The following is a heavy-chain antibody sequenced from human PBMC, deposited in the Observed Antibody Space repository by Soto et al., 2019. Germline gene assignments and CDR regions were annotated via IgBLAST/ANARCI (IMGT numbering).Heavy chain of an antibody. CDR2: IYYSGST. CDR3: ARHPYCGGDCYSWSVYFDY. V-gene: IGHV4-59*08. D-gene: IGHD2-21*01. CDR1: GGSISSYY. Sequence: QVQLQESGPGLVKPSETLSLTCTVSGGSISSYYWSWIRQPPGKGLEWIGYIYYSGSTNYNPSLTSRVTISVDTSKNQFSLKLSSVTAADTAVYYCARHPYCGGDCYSWSVYFDYWGQGTLVTVSS. J-gene: IGHJ4*02.